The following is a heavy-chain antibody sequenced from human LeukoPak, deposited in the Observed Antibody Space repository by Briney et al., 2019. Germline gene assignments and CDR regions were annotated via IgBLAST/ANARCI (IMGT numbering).Heavy chain of an antibody. CDR2: SSSSSSYK. CDR3: AREGDDSSGYSYQPPDY. D-gene: IGHD3-22*01. CDR1: GFAFSSYS. Sequence: GGSLRLSCSASGFAFSSYSMSWVRQAPGRGLEWVSSSSSSSSYKYYADSVRGRFTISRDNAKNSLYLQMNSLRAEDTAVYYCAREGDDSSGYSYQPPDYWGQGTLVTVSS. V-gene: IGHV3-21*01. J-gene: IGHJ4*02.